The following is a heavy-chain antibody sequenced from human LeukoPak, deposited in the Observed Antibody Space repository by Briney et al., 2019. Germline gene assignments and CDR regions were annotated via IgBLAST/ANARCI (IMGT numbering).Heavy chain of an antibody. CDR3: ARRLSTRSYYLDD. CDR1: GGSISSSNYY. CDR2: IYYSGNT. V-gene: IGHV4-39*01. D-gene: IGHD2/OR15-2a*01. Sequence: PSETLSLTCTVSGGSISSSNYYWGWIRQPPGKGLEWIGSIYYSGNTYYNPSLKSRVTISVDTSKNQFSLKLNSATAADTAVYYCARRLSTRSYYLDDWGQGTLVTVSS. J-gene: IGHJ4*02.